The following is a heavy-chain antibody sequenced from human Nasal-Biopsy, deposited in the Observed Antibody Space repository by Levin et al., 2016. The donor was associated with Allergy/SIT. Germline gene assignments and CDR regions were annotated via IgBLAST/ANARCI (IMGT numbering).Heavy chain of an antibody. V-gene: IGHV3-21*01. CDR3: ARVIRGLTYHNMDV. D-gene: IGHD3-10*01. CDR2: IRSDSVYI. CDR1: GFTFSNYY. J-gene: IGHJ6*02. Sequence: ESLKISCAASGFTFSNYYMNWVRQVPGKGLEWVSSIRSDSVYIKYTDAVRGRFTISRDNGKNSLFLQMSSLRVEDTAVYYCARVIRGLTYHNMDVWGQGTMVTVSS.